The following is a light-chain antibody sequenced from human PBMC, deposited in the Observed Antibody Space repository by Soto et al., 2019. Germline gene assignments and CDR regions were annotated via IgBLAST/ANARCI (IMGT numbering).Light chain of an antibody. CDR1: SRDVGNYNY. Sequence: QSVLTQPPSVSGSPGQSVTISCTGTSRDVGNYNYVSWYQQHPGKAPKVIIYDVNKRPSGVPDRFSGSKSGNTASLTISGLQGDDEADYFCCSFAGRYTLGFGGGTKLTVL. J-gene: IGLJ3*02. CDR3: CSFAGRYTLG. CDR2: DVN. V-gene: IGLV2-11*01.